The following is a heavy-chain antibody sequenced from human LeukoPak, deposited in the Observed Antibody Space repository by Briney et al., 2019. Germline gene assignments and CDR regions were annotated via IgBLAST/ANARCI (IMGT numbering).Heavy chain of an antibody. Sequence: GGSLRLSCAGSGLTFSRYTMRWVRQAPGKGLEWVAIISYDGSNKHYADSVKGRFTISRDNSKNTLSLQMNSLRAEDTAVYYCAREGWDGSGSLDYWGQGTLVTVSS. V-gene: IGHV3-30-3*01. J-gene: IGHJ4*02. CDR1: GLTFSRYT. D-gene: IGHD3-10*01. CDR2: ISYDGSNK. CDR3: AREGWDGSGSLDY.